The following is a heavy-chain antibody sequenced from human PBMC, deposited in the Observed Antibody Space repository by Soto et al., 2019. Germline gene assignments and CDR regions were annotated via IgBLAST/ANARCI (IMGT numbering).Heavy chain of an antibody. CDR3: AKSYSSNWYDYFDN. CDR2: ISGSGGST. J-gene: IGHJ4*02. D-gene: IGHD6-13*01. V-gene: IGHV3-23*01. Sequence: GGSLRLSCAASEFTFSSYAMSWVRQAPGKGLECVSAISGSGGSTYYADSVKGRFTISRDTSKNTLYLQMSSLRVEDTALYYCAKSYSSNWYDYFDNWGQGALVTVSS. CDR1: EFTFSSYA.